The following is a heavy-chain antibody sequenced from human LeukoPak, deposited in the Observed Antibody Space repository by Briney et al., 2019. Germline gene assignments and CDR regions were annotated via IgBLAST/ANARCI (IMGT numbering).Heavy chain of an antibody. Sequence: KPSETLSLTCTVSGGSISSYYWSWIRQPAGKGLEWIGRIYTSGSTNYNPSLKSRVTMSVDTSKNQFSLKLSSVTAADTAVYYCARDGAAAGTKFPSDSVYYYMDVWGKGTTVTVSS. CDR1: GGSISSYY. CDR3: ARDGAAAGTKFPSDSVYYYMDV. D-gene: IGHD6-13*01. J-gene: IGHJ6*03. V-gene: IGHV4-4*07. CDR2: IYTSGST.